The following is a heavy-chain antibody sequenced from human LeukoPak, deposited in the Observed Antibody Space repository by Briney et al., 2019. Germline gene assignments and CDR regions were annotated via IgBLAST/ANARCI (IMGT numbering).Heavy chain of an antibody. CDR3: ARHSRGYDSEFGY. J-gene: IGHJ4*02. V-gene: IGHV4-59*08. D-gene: IGHD5-12*01. CDR1: GDXIITYY. CDR2: MYYSGST. Sequence: PSETLSLTCTVSGDXIITYYWSWIRQPPGKGLEWLGYMYYSGSTNYNPSLKSRVTISVDKSRNQFSLTLSSVTAADTAVYYCARHSRGYDSEFGYWGQGTLVTVSS.